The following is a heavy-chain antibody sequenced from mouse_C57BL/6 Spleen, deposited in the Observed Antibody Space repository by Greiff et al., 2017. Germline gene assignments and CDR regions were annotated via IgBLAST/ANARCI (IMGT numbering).Heavy chain of an antibody. D-gene: IGHD2-3*01. CDR1: GYSITSGYY. Sequence: EVQVVESGPGLVKPSQSLSLTCSVTGYSITSGYYWNWIRQFPGNKLEWMGYISYDGSNNYNPSLKNRISITRDTSKNQFFLKLNSVTTEDTATYYCEGAYDGYPYWYFDVWGTGTTVTVSS. CDR3: EGAYDGYPYWYFDV. J-gene: IGHJ1*03. CDR2: ISYDGSN. V-gene: IGHV3-6*01.